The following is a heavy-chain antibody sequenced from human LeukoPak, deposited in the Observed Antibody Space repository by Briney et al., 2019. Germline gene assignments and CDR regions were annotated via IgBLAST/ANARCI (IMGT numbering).Heavy chain of an antibody. CDR1: GFTFSTYW. J-gene: IGHJ4*02. CDR2: IWYDGSNK. D-gene: IGHD3-10*01. V-gene: IGHV3-33*08. Sequence: GGSLRLSCAASGFTFSTYWMHWVRQAPGKGLEWVAVIWYDGSNKYYADSVKGRFTISRDNSKNTLYLQMNSLRAEDTAVYYCARDGSWAGYYFDYWGQGTLVTVSS. CDR3: ARDGSWAGYYFDY.